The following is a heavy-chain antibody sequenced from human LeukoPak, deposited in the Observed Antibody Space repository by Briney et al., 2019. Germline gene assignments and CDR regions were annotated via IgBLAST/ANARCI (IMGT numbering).Heavy chain of an antibody. D-gene: IGHD2-15*01. CDR3: ARAGPIVVVVAALGGFDP. CDR1: GGSISSGDYY. J-gene: IGHJ5*02. V-gene: IGHV4-30-4*01. Sequence: SETLSLTCTVSGGSISSGDYYWSWIRQPTGKGLEWIGYIYYSGSTYYNPSLKSRVTISVDTSKNQFSLKLSSVTAADTAVYYCARAGPIVVVVAALGGFDPWGQGTLVTVSS. CDR2: IYYSGST.